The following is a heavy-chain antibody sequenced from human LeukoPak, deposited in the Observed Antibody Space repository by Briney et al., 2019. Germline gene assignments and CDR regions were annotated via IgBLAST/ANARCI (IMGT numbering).Heavy chain of an antibody. CDR3: ARGDDYGDYGGH. J-gene: IGHJ4*02. V-gene: IGHV1-18*01. D-gene: IGHD4-17*01. CDR1: GYTFTSYA. Sequence: ASVKVSCKSSGYTFTSYAISWVRQAPGQGLEWMGWISTYNGNTNYAQKLQGRVTITTDTSTCTAYMELRSLRSDDTAVYYCARGDDYGDYGGHWGQGTLVTVSS. CDR2: ISTYNGNT.